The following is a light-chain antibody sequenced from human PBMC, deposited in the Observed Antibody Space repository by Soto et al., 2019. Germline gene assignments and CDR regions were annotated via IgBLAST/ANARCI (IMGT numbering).Light chain of an antibody. CDR2: AAS. Sequence: DIQMTQSPSSVSASVGDRVTITCRASQGISSWLAWYQQKPGKAPKLLIYAASSLQSGVPSRFSGSGSGTEFTLTISSLQSEDFAVYYCQQRSNWPLSITFGQGTRLEIK. CDR3: QQRSNWPLSIT. V-gene: IGKV1-12*01. J-gene: IGKJ5*01. CDR1: QGISSW.